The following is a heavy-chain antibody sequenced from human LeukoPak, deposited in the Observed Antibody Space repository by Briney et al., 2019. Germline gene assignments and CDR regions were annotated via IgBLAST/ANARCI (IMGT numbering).Heavy chain of an antibody. J-gene: IGHJ4*02. CDR1: GFTVGSNY. CDR3: ARGPDSSGRGGFIWGYY. Sequence: GGSLRLSCAASGFTVGSNYMSWVRQAPGKGLEWVSVIYSGGSTYYADSVKGRFTISRDNSKNTLYLQMNSLRAEDTAVYYCARGPDSSGRGGFIWGYYWGQGTLVTVSS. V-gene: IGHV3-53*01. D-gene: IGHD6-19*01. CDR2: IYSGGST.